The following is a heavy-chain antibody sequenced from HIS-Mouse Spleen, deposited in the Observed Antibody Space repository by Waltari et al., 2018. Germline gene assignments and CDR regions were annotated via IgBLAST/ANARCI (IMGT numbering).Heavy chain of an antibody. J-gene: IGHJ3*02. CDR2: INPNSGGT. CDR3: ARQRTRDYVAFDI. V-gene: IGHV1-2*02. Sequence: QVQLVQSGAEGKKPGASVKVSCKASGYTFTGYYMHWVPQAPGQGLEWMGWINPNSGGTNYAQKFQGRVTMTRDTSISTAYMELSRLRSDDTAVYYCARQRTRDYVAFDIWGQGTMVTVSS. D-gene: IGHD4-17*01. CDR1: GYTFTGYY.